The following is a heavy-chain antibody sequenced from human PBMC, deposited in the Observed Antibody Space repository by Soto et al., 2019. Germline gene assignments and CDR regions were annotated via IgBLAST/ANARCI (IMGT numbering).Heavy chain of an antibody. CDR3: NRGSEYDFWSGYF. Sequence: QDRLVQSGAEVRKPGSSVKVSCKVTGGTSTRYAINWVRQAPGHGLEWMGGIVPMFGTSKYAQKFQGRVTITADTSTNIAYMELRSLRSEDTAVYYCNRGSEYDFWSGYFWGQGTLVSVSS. V-gene: IGHV1-69*06. D-gene: IGHD3-3*01. CDR1: GGTSTRYA. CDR2: IVPMFGTS. J-gene: IGHJ4*02.